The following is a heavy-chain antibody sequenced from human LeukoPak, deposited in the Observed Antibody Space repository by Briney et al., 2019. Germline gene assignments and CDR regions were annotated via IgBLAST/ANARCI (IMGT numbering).Heavy chain of an antibody. V-gene: IGHV3-30*02. CDR2: IRYDGSNK. D-gene: IGHD6-13*01. CDR3: AKDYVRSSSWPHYFDY. Sequence: GGSLRLSCAASGFTISSYGMHWVRQAPGKGLEWVAFIRYDGSNKYYADSVKGRFTISRDNSKNTLYLQMNSLRAEDTAVYYCAKDYVRSSSWPHYFDYWGQGTLVTVSS. CDR1: GFTISSYG. J-gene: IGHJ4*02.